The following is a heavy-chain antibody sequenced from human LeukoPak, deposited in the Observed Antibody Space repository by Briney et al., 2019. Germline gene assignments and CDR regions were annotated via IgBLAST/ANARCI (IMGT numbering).Heavy chain of an antibody. CDR3: AREGLRNAYNPLGY. CDR1: GGSFSAYY. J-gene: IGHJ4*02. Sequence: SETLSLTCAVYGGSFSAYYWTWIRQPPGKGLEWISEIKQSENTNYNPSLKSRVTILIDPSKNQLSLKLNSVTAADTAVYFCAREGLRNAYNPLGYWGQGTLVTVSS. V-gene: IGHV4-34*01. D-gene: IGHD5-24*01. CDR2: IKQSENT.